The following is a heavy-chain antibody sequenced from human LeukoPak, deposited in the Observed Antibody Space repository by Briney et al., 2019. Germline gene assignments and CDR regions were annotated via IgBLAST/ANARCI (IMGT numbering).Heavy chain of an antibody. CDR1: GYTFSSYW. D-gene: IGHD5-18*01. J-gene: IGHJ4*01. CDR3: ARDQSFDVATAIRD. V-gene: IGHV3-7*01. Sequence: GGPLRLSCAASGYTFSSYWVSWVRQAPGKGLEWMANRKPGGSEKYCVAHYADRVTVSRDNAKNTLYMHMNSLTAEDTAVYYCARDQSFDVATAIRDWGQGTLVTVSS. CDR2: RKPGGSEK.